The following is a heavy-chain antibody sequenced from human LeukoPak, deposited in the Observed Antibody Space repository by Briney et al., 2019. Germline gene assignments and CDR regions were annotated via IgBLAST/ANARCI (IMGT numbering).Heavy chain of an antibody. CDR2: ISYSGNT. V-gene: IGHV4-31*03. CDR3: ARAPVATPSEFDY. Sequence: SETLSLTCTVSGDSISSGGHYWSWIRQHPGKGLEWIGYISYSGNTYYNPSLKSRAAISADTPKNQFSLKLSSTTAADTAVYYCARAPVATPSEFDYWGQGTLVTVSS. J-gene: IGHJ4*02. D-gene: IGHD5-12*01. CDR1: GDSISSGGHY.